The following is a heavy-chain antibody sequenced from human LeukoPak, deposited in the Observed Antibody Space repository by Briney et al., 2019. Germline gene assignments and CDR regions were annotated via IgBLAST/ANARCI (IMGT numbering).Heavy chain of an antibody. CDR1: GFTFSNGA. CDR3: AKDRSVIDPFYFDL. D-gene: IGHD6-25*01. J-gene: IGHJ4*01. Sequence: PGGALRISCAASGFTFSNGAMNWVRQTPGKGLEWVSGISGSGQKTFYADSVKGRFTISRDNVKQMVFLQMDNVRADDTAIYYCAKDRSVIDPFYFDLWGHGILVPVSS. V-gene: IGHV3-23*01. CDR2: ISGSGQKT.